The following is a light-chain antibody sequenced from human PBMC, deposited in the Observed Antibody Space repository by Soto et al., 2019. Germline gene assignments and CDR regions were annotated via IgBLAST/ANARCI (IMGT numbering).Light chain of an antibody. CDR2: DVS. V-gene: IGLV2-14*03. Sequence: QSALTQPASVSGSPGQSITISCTGTSSDVGGYNYVSWYQQHPGKAPKLMIYDVSNRPSGVPNRFSGSKSGNTASLTISGLQAEYEADYYCSSYTSSSRYVFGTGTKLTVL. J-gene: IGLJ1*01. CDR3: SSYTSSSRYV. CDR1: SSDVGGYNY.